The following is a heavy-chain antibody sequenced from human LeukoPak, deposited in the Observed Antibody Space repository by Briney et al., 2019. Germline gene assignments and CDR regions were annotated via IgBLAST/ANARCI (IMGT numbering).Heavy chain of an antibody. V-gene: IGHV3-48*04. J-gene: IGHJ3*02. CDR1: GFTFSSYS. CDR2: ISSSSSTI. D-gene: IGHD4-23*01. Sequence: PGGSLRLSCAASGFTFSSYSMNWVRQAPGKGLEWVSYISSSSSTIYYADSVKGRFTISRDNANNSLYLQMNSLRAEDTAVYFCARDRTTVVSAAFDIWGQGTMVIVSS. CDR3: ARDRTTVVSAAFDI.